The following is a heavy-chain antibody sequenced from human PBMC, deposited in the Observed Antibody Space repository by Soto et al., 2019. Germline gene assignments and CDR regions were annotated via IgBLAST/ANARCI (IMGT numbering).Heavy chain of an antibody. V-gene: IGHV1-18*01. Sequence: QVQLVQSGAEVKKPGASVKISCKTSGYTFANYAVTWVRQAPGQGLEWVGCNTDYAQKFQDTVTMTRDTSTSTAYLELRSMKSADTAVYYCARGEPHIYCGSWSYYFASWGQGTLVTVSS. D-gene: IGHD2-21*01. J-gene: IGHJ4*02. CDR1: GYTFANYA. CDR2: NT. CDR3: ARGEPHIYCGSWSYYFAS.